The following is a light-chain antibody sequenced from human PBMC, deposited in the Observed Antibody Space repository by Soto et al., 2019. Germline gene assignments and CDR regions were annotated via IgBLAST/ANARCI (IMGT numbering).Light chain of an antibody. CDR2: EGS. CDR3: CSYAGSRV. J-gene: IGLJ3*02. Sequence: QSALNQPASVSGSPGQSITISCTGTSSDVGSYNLVSWYQQHPGKAPILMIYEGSKRPSGVSNRVSGSKSGNTASLTISGLQAEDEADYYCCSYAGSRVFGGGTKLTVL. V-gene: IGLV2-23*01. CDR1: SSDVGSYNL.